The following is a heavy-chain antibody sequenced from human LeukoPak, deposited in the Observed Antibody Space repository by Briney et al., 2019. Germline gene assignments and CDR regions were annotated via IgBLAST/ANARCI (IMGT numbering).Heavy chain of an antibody. CDR1: GGSISNKY. J-gene: IGHJ4*02. CDR2: IYTSGST. D-gene: IGHD3-9*01. Sequence: SETLSLTCTVSGGSISNKYWSWIRQPAGKGLEWIGRIYTSGSTNYNPSLKSRVTISVDTSKNQFSLKLSSVTAADTAVYYCARAPSGGYDILTGYRRRVVGYFDYWGQGTLVTVSS. CDR3: ARAPSGGYDILTGYRRRVVGYFDY. V-gene: IGHV4-4*07.